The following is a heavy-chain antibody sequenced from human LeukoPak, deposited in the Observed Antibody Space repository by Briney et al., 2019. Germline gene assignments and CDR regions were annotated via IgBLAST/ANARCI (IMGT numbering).Heavy chain of an antibody. CDR1: GFTFSTYG. CDR3: AKEIWPTVTTPGHTHFDY. D-gene: IGHD4-17*01. CDR2: IRYDGRNK. Sequence: GGSLKLSCAASGFTFSTYGMHWVRQAPGKGLEWVAFIRYDGRNKYYADSVKGRFTISRDNSKNTLCLQMNSLRAEDTAVYYCAKEIWPTVTTPGHTHFDYWGQGTLVTVSS. V-gene: IGHV3-30*02. J-gene: IGHJ4*02.